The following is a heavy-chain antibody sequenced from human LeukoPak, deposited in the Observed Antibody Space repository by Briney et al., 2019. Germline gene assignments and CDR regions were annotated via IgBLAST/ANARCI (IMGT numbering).Heavy chain of an antibody. J-gene: IGHJ4*02. CDR2: ISGSGGST. Sequence: GGSLRLSCAASGFTFSNYAMSWVRQAPGKGLEWVSAISGSGGSTYYADSVKGRFTISRDNSKNTLYLQMNSLRAEDTAVYYCASDNWNYLFGYWGQGTLVTVSS. D-gene: IGHD1-7*01. CDR3: ASDNWNYLFGY. CDR1: GFTFSNYA. V-gene: IGHV3-23*01.